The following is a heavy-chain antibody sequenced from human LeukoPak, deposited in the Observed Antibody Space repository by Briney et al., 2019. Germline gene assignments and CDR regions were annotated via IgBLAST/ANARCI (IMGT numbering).Heavy chain of an antibody. D-gene: IGHD3-22*01. Sequence: GRSLRLSCAASGFTFDDYAMHWVRQAPGKGLEWVSGISWNSGSIGYADSVKGRFTISRDSAKNSLYLQMNSLRAEDMALYYCAKEDDSSGYYPHFDYWGQGTLVTVSS. CDR3: AKEDDSSGYYPHFDY. J-gene: IGHJ4*02. V-gene: IGHV3-9*03. CDR2: ISWNSGSI. CDR1: GFTFDDYA.